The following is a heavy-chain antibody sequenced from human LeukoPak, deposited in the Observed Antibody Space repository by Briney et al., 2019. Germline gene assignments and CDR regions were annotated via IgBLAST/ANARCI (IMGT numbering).Heavy chain of an antibody. Sequence: ASVKVSCKASGYTFTSYYMHWVRQAPGQGLEWMGIINPSGGSTSYAQKFQGRVTMTRDMSTSTVYMELSSLRSEDTAAYYCARRSGSYFAFDIWGQGTMVTVSS. V-gene: IGHV1-46*01. D-gene: IGHD1-26*01. CDR3: ARRSGSYFAFDI. J-gene: IGHJ3*02. CDR1: GYTFTSYY. CDR2: INPSGGST.